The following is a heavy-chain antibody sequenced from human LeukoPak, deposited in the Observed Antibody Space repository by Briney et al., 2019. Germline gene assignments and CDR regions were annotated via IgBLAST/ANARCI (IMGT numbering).Heavy chain of an antibody. D-gene: IGHD3-10*01. J-gene: IGHJ4*02. V-gene: IGHV1-46*01. Sequence: ASVRLSCKASGNTFPNYYVLWVRQAPGQRLECLGLINPDGIRTNFARRFQGRVTMTRDTSTATVYMELSSLISHDTALDYCVREFRGAYCDYWGQRTRVTGPS. CDR3: VREFRGAYCDY. CDR1: GNTFPNYY. CDR2: INPDGIRT.